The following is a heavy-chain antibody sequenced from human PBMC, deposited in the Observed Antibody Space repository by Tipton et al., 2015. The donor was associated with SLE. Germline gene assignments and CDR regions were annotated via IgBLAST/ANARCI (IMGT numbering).Heavy chain of an antibody. CDR2: IYYSGST. Sequence: LRLSCTVSGGSISSYYWSWIRQPPGKGLEWIGYIYYSGSTNYNPSLKSRVTISVDTSKNQFSLKLSSVTAADTAVYYCARDYSPEAYFDYWGQGTLVTVSS. J-gene: IGHJ4*02. D-gene: IGHD6-13*01. V-gene: IGHV4-59*12. CDR3: ARDYSPEAYFDY. CDR1: GGSISSYY.